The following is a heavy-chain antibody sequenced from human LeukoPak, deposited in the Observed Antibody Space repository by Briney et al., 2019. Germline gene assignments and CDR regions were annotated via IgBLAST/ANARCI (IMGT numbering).Heavy chain of an antibody. CDR1: GVTSSY. D-gene: IGHD6-6*01. Sequence: GGSLRLSCAASGVTSSYMTWVRQAPGKGLEWVSVIYNGGTTYYADSVKGRFTISRDNSKSTLFVYLQMNSLRTDDTALYYCAGGGEAARSLAYWGQGALVTVSS. CDR2: IYNGGTT. CDR3: AGGGEAARSLAY. J-gene: IGHJ4*02. V-gene: IGHV3-66*02.